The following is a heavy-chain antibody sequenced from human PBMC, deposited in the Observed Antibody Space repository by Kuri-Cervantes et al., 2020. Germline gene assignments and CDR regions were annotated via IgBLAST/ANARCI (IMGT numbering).Heavy chain of an antibody. J-gene: IGHJ4*02. CDR2: IYYSGST. CDR3: ARARGYSYSRYYFDY. Sequence: SETLSLTCTVSGGSISSGDYYWSWIRQPPGKGLEWIGYIYYSGSTYYNPSLKSRVTISVDTSKNQFSLKLSSVTAADTAVYYCARARGYSYSRYYFDYWGQGTPVTVSS. CDR1: GGSISSGDYY. D-gene: IGHD5-18*01. V-gene: IGHV4-30-4*08.